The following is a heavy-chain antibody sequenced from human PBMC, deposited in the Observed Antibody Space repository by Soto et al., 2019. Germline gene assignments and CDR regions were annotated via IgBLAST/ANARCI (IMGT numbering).Heavy chain of an antibody. CDR3: ARDPFPAYYYGSGSYLDY. D-gene: IGHD3-10*01. Sequence: GASVKVSCKASGGTFSSYAISWVRQAPGQGLEWMGGIIPIFGTANYAQKFQGRVTITADESTSTAYMELSSLRSEDTAVYYCARDPFPAYYYGSGSYLDYWGQGTLVTVSS. CDR1: GGTFSSYA. CDR2: IIPIFGTA. J-gene: IGHJ4*02. V-gene: IGHV1-69*13.